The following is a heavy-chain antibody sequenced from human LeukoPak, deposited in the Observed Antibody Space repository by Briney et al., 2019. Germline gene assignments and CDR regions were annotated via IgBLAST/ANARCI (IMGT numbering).Heavy chain of an antibody. Sequence: ASVKVSCKASGYTFTGYYVHWVRQAPGQGLEWMGWINPNSGGTNYAQKFQGRVTMTRDTSISTAYMELSRLRSDDTAVYYCARRGAVAGTFGAFDIWGQGTMATVSS. D-gene: IGHD6-19*01. V-gene: IGHV1-2*02. CDR1: GYTFTGYY. CDR2: INPNSGGT. CDR3: ARRGAVAGTFGAFDI. J-gene: IGHJ3*02.